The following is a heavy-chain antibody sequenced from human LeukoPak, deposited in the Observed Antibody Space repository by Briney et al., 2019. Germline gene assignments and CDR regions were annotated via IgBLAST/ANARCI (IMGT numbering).Heavy chain of an antibody. D-gene: IGHD6-19*01. Sequence: GASVKVSCKASGYTFTSYDINWVRQATGQGLEWMGWMNPNSGNTGYAQKFQGRVTMTRNTSISTAYMELSSLRSEDTAVYYCARGPRIGGWYKDGWFRGVWFDPWGQGTLVTVSS. J-gene: IGHJ5*02. V-gene: IGHV1-8*01. CDR2: MNPNSGNT. CDR3: ARGPRIGGWYKDGWFRGVWFDP. CDR1: GYTFTSYD.